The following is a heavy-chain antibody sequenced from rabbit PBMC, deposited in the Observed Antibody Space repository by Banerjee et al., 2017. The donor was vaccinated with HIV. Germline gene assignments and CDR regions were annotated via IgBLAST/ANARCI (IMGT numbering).Heavy chain of an antibody. CDR2: IYTTSSGST. Sequence: QQQLEESGGDLVKPEGSLTLTCTASGFSLSNKYVMCWVRQAPGKGLEWIACIYTTSSGSTWYASWAKGRFTISKTSSTTVTLQMTSLTAADTATYFCARDLAGVIGWNFGLWGPGTLVTVS. CDR3: ARDLAGVIGWNFGL. J-gene: IGHJ6*01. V-gene: IGHV1S45*01. D-gene: IGHD4-1*01. CDR1: GFSLSNKYV.